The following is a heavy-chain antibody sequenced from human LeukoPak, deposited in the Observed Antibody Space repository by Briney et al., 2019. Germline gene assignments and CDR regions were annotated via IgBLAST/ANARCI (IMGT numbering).Heavy chain of an antibody. V-gene: IGHV1-3*01. CDR2: INGGNGNA. D-gene: IGHD3-22*01. Sequence: ASVTVSCKPSGYTFTNYGMHWVRQAPGQRLEWMGWINGGNGNAEYSQNFQGRVTIIRDTSASTAYMELSSLRSEDTAVYYCARVPLHDSSGHYYPHWGQGTLVTVSS. J-gene: IGHJ1*01. CDR3: ARVPLHDSSGHYYPH. CDR1: GYTFTNYG.